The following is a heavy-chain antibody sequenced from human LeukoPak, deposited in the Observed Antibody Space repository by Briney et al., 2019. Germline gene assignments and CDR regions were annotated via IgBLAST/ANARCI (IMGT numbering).Heavy chain of an antibody. CDR2: MHHRGST. D-gene: IGHD3/OR15-3a*01. CDR3: ARGILDYYYFDL. CDR1: GGSLNGYY. Sequence: SGPLSLTCAVSGGSLNGYYWTWIRQSPGKGLEWIGEMHHRGSTSYKASLRSRVTISRDTSENQFSLELSSVTATDTAVYYCARGILDYYYFDLWGRGTLVTVSS. V-gene: IGHV4-34*01. J-gene: IGHJ2*01.